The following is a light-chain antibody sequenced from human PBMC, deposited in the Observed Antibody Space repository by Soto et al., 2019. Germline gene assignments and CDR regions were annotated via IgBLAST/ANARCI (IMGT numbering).Light chain of an antibody. V-gene: IGKV3-20*01. CDR1: QSVNSQC. CDR2: GAS. J-gene: IGKJ1*01. CDR3: HQYGRSPRT. Sequence: EIVLTQSPDTLSLSPGGGATLSCRASQSVNSQCSAGHQQPPGQAPRLLIHGASNRAAGLPDRFSGSGSGTDFTLTSSRLEPEDFAVYYCHQYGRSPRTFGQGTKVDIK.